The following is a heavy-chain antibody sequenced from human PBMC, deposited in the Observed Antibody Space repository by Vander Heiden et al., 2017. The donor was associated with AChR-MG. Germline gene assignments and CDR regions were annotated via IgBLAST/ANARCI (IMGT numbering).Heavy chain of an antibody. J-gene: IGHJ6*02. CDR1: GGSISRGGYY. CDR2: IYYSGST. V-gene: IGHV4-31*03. CDR3: AKAHPPTYYYGMDV. Sequence: QVQLQESGPGLVTPSQTLSLTCTVSGGSISRGGYYWSWIRQHPGKGLEWFGYIYYSGSTYYNPSLKSRVTISVDTSKNQFSLKLSSVTAADTAVYYCAKAHPPTYYYGMDVWGQGTTVTVSS.